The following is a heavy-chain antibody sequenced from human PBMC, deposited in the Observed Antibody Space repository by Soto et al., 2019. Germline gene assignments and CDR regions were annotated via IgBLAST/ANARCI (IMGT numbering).Heavy chain of an antibody. Sequence: QLVESGGGVVQPGRSLRLSCVASELAFSSWGMHWVRQAPGKGLEWVASIWHDGSNEHYADSVKGRFAISRDNSKRTLYLQMNSLRVDDTAIYYWVRDGPNWGKDFDFWGQGTLVTVSS. V-gene: IGHV3-33*01. CDR1: ELAFSSWG. D-gene: IGHD7-27*01. CDR3: VRDGPNWGKDFDF. J-gene: IGHJ4*02. CDR2: IWHDGSNE.